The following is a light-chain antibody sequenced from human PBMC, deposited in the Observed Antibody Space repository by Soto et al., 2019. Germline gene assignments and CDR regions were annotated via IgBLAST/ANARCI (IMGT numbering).Light chain of an antibody. CDR3: QQRSNWPWT. CDR2: DAS. J-gene: IGKJ2*02. V-gene: IGKV3-11*01. CDR1: QSVSSY. Sequence: EIVLTQSPATLSLSPGERATLSCRASQSVSSYLAWYQQKPGQAPRLLIYDASNRATGIPARFSGSGSGTDFTLTISSLEPEDFAVYYSQQRSNWPWTFGQGTRWISN.